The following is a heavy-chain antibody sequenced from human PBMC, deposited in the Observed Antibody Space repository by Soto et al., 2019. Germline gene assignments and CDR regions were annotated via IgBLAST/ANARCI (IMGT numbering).Heavy chain of an antibody. Sequence: QVHLVQSGVEVKTPGASVKVSCQASGYTFFTYDISWVRQAPGQGLEWMGWISTYSGDTKYAQKFQGRVTMTTDTSTTTAHLTLRTLTSDGTAVYSCASHPAPTTSENWFDPWGQGTLVTVSS. CDR1: GYTFFTYD. D-gene: IGHD5-12*01. J-gene: IGHJ5*02. V-gene: IGHV1-18*01. CDR3: ASHPAPTTSENWFDP. CDR2: ISTYSGDT.